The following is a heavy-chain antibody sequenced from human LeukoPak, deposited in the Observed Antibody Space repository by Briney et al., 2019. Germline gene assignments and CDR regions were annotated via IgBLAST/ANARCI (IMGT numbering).Heavy chain of an antibody. CDR3: ARHNHDWGWDF. D-gene: IGHD2-8*02. J-gene: IGHJ4*02. Sequence: GGSLRLSCAASGFIFSYYGMHWVRQAPGKGLEWLAVIWPDGTIQYYADPVKGRFTISRDNSKNTLYLQLTGLRAGDSAVYYCARHNHDWGWDFWGQGAQVTVSP. V-gene: IGHV3-33*01. CDR2: IWPDGTIQ. CDR1: GFIFSYYG.